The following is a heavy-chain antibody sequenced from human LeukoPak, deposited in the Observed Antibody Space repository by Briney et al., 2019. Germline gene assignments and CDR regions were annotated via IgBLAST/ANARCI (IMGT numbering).Heavy chain of an antibody. CDR3: ARDRGYSYGGFDY. CDR1: GFTFSSYS. CDR2: ISSSSYI. J-gene: IGHJ4*02. Sequence: PGGSLRLSCAASGFTFSSYSMNWVRQAPGKGLEWVSSISSSSYIYYADSVKGRFTISRDNAKNSLYLQMNSLRAEDTAVYYCARDRGYSYGGFDYWGQGTLVTVSS. D-gene: IGHD5-18*01. V-gene: IGHV3-21*01.